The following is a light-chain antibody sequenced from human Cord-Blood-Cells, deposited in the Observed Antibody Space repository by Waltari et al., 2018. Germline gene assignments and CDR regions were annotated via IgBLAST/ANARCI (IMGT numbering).Light chain of an antibody. V-gene: IGLV2-14*01. CDR3: SSYTSSSTLRV. CDR1: SSDVGGYNY. CDR2: DVS. Sequence: QSALTQPASVSGSPGQSITISCTGTSSDVGGYNYVSWYQQHPGKAPKLTSYDVSKRPAGVSNRFPGSKSGHTASLAMSGLQAEDEADYYCSSYTSSSTLRVFGGGTKLTVL. J-gene: IGLJ3*02.